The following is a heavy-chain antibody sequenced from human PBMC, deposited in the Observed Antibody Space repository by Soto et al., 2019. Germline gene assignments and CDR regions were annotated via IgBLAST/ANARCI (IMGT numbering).Heavy chain of an antibody. V-gene: IGHV4-59*01. Sequence: PSETLSLTCTVSGGSISRYYWSWIRQPPGKGLEWIGYIYYSGSTNYNPSLKSRVTISVDTSKNQFSLKLSTVTAADTAVYYCARSPYFYNFDNWGQGTLVTVSS. CDR2: IYYSGST. J-gene: IGHJ4*02. CDR3: ARSPYFYNFDN. CDR1: GGSISRYY. D-gene: IGHD2-2*02.